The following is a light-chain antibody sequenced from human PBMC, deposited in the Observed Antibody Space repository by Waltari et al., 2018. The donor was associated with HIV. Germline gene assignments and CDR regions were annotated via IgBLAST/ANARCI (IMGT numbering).Light chain of an antibody. Sequence: SALTQPPSASGSPGPSVTISCTGSSSDVGGYHYVSWYQQYPGKAPKLMISEVTKRPSGVPDRFSGSKSGNTASLTVSGLRAEDEAEYYCSSYAGNNILVFGGGTKLTVL. J-gene: IGLJ2*01. CDR1: SSDVGGYHY. CDR3: SSYAGNNILV. CDR2: EVT. V-gene: IGLV2-8*01.